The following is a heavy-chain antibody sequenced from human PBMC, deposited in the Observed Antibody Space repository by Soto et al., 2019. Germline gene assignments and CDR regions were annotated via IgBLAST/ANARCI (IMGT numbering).Heavy chain of an antibody. V-gene: IGHV4-31*03. CDR3: ARVHNSEIAPRGLDY. D-gene: IGHD1-1*01. J-gene: IGHJ4*02. Sequence: QVQLQESGPGLVKPSQTLSLTCSVSGGSIGSGGYYWSWIRQHPGKGLEWIGYIYYTGSTYINPSLRSRVTISVDTSKNQFSLKLNSVTAADTAVYYCARVHNSEIAPRGLDYWGQGTLVTVSS. CDR1: GGSIGSGGYY. CDR2: IYYTGST.